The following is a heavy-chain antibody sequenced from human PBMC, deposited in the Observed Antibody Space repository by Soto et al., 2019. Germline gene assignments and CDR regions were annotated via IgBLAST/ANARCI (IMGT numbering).Heavy chain of an antibody. CDR3: ARKAWVRFDY. J-gene: IGHJ4*02. V-gene: IGHV4-4*02. CDR2: VFHTGNT. CDR1: GDSISSSVW. D-gene: IGHD7-27*01. Sequence: SSETLSLTXAVSGDSISSSVWWTWVRQPPGKGLEWIGEVFHTGNTNYNPSLKSRVTMSVDKSTNEFSLKVTSVTAADTAIYYCARKAWVRFDYWGQGALVTVSS.